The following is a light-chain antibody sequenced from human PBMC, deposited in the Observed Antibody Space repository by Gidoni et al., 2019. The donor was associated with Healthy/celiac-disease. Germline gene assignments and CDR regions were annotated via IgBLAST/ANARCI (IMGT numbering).Light chain of an antibody. V-gene: IGKV3-11*01. CDR2: DAS. J-gene: IGKJ5*01. Sequence: EIVLTQSPATLSLSPGERATLSCRASQSVSIYLAWYQQKPGQAPRLRIYDASNRAPGIPARFSGSGSGTDFTLTISSLEPEDFAVYYCQQRSNWPPITFGQGTRLEIK. CDR3: QQRSNWPPIT. CDR1: QSVSIY.